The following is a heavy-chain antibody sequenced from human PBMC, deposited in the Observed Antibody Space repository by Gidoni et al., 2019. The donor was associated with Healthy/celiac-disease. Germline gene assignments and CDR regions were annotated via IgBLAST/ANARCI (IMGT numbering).Heavy chain of an antibody. J-gene: IGHJ1*01. D-gene: IGHD2-2*02. CDR3: ARASYCSSTSCYNLEYFQH. CDR1: GFTVSSNY. Sequence: EVQLVESGGGLIQPGGSLRLSCAASGFTVSSNYMSWVRQAPGKGLEWVSVIYSGGSTYYADSVKGRFTISRDNSKNTLYLQMNSLRAEDTAVYYCARASYCSSTSCYNLEYFQHWGQGTLVTVSS. CDR2: IYSGGST. V-gene: IGHV3-53*01.